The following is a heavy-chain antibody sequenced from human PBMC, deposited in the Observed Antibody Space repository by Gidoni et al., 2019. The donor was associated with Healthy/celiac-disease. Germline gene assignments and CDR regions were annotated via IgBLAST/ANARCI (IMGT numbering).Heavy chain of an antibody. D-gene: IGHD3-22*01. V-gene: IGHV1-2*02. J-gene: IGHJ6*02. CDR2: INPNSGGT. Sequence: QVQLVQSGAEVKKLGASVKVACKASGYTFTSYHIHWVRQSPGQGLEWMGWINPNSGGTNDAQKFQGRVTMTRDTSISTAYMELSRLRSDDTAVYYCARDLSWDYYDSSGYYPSYYYYGMDVWGQGTTVTVSS. CDR3: ARDLSWDYYDSSGYYPSYYYYGMDV. CDR1: GYTFTSYH.